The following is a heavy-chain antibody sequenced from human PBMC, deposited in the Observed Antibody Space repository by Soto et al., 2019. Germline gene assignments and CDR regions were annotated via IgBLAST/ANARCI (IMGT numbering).Heavy chain of an antibody. D-gene: IGHD7-27*01. CDR1: GFTFSSYA. CDR2: ISGSGGST. CDR3: ARALGDYYYFGRAV. J-gene: IGHJ6*02. V-gene: IGHV3-23*01. Sequence: EVQLLESGGGLVQPGGSLRLSCEASGFTFSSYAMRWVRQAPGKGLEWVSSISGSGGSTYYGDSVKGRFTISRDNSKNTLYLRMNTLRAEDGAVYYCARALGDYYYFGRAVWGQGTTVTVSS.